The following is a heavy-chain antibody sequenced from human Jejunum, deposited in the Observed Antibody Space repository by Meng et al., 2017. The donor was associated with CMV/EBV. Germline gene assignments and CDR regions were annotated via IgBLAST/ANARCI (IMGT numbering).Heavy chain of an antibody. V-gene: IGHV4-61*03. CDR3: ARGTWAAAPSDY. Sequence: PVSGLSVSSRTYYWSWLRQPPGQGLEFIGSIYYHGTTTSNPSLMRRVTISLDTSQNHFSLQLTSVTAADTAVYYCARGTWAAAPSDYWGQGVLVTVSS. CDR1: GLSVSSRTYY. J-gene: IGHJ4*02. CDR2: IYYHGTT. D-gene: IGHD1-1*01.